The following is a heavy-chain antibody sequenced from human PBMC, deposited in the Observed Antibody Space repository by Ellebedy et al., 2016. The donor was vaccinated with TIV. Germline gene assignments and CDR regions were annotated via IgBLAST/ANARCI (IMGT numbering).Heavy chain of an antibody. CDR1: GGSISSGHYY. CDR2: IYYSGST. J-gene: IGHJ4*02. V-gene: IGHV4-30-4*01. Sequence: MPSETLSLTCTVSGGSISSGHYYWSWIRQPPGKGLEWIGYIYYSGSTYYNPSLKSRVTISGDMSKNPFSLKLSSVTAADTAVYYCARGDSSSSRVYYWGQGTLVTVSS. D-gene: IGHD6-6*01. CDR3: ARGDSSSSRVYY.